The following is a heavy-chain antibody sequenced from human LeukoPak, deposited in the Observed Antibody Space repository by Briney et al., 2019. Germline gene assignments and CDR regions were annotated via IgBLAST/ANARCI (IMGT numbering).Heavy chain of an antibody. V-gene: IGHV3-23*01. CDR2: ISGGGDST. J-gene: IGHJ4*02. CDR1: GFIFGKYA. CDR3: AKRGSSETRWYPFDY. D-gene: IGHD2-15*01. Sequence: GGSLRLSCVGSGFIFGKYAMTWVRQAPGKGLEWVSTISGGGDSTWNADSVKGRFTVSRDNSKNTLYLQMSSLRVEDTAVYYCAKRGSSETRWYPFDYRGQGTLVTVSS.